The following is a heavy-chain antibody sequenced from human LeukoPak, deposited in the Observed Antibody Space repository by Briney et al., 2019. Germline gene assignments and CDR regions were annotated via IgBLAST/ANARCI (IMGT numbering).Heavy chain of an antibody. CDR1: GFTFSSYS. J-gene: IGHJ4*02. D-gene: IGHD2-21*02. V-gene: IGHV3-21*01. CDR2: ISSSSSYI. Sequence: KPGGSLRLSCAASGFTFSSYSMNWVRQAPGKGLEWVSSISSSSSYIYYADSVKGRFTISRDNAKNSLYLQMNSLRAEDTAVYYCARDHPVYCGGDCYSEPFDYWGQGTLVTVSS. CDR3: ARDHPVYCGGDCYSEPFDY.